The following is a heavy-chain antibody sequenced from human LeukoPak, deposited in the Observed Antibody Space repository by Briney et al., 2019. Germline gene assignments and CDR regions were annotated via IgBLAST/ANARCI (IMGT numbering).Heavy chain of an antibody. CDR3: AFSSSLNY. V-gene: IGHV4-34*01. CDR2: INHSGST. J-gene: IGHJ4*02. D-gene: IGHD6-6*01. Sequence: SETLSLTCAVYGGSFSGYYWSWIRQPPGKGLEWIGEINHSGSTNYNSSLKSRVTISVDTSKNQFSLKLSSVTAADTAVYYCAFSSSLNYWGQGTLVTVSS. CDR1: GGSFSGYY.